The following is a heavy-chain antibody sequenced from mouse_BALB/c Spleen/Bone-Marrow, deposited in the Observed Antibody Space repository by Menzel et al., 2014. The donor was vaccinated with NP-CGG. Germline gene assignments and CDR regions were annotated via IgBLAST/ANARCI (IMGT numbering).Heavy chain of an antibody. CDR1: GYTFTSYW. Sequence: DLVKPGASVKLSCKASGYTFTSYWINWIKQRPGQGLEWIGRIAPGSGSTYYNEMFKGKATLTVDTSSSTAYIQLSSRSSEDSAVYFCARRCFDVWGAGTTVTVSS. CDR3: ARRCFDV. V-gene: IGHV1S41*01. J-gene: IGHJ1*01. CDR2: IAPGSGST.